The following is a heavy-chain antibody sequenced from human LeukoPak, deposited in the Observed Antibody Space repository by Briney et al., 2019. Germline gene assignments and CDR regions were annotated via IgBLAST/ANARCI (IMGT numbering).Heavy chain of an antibody. CDR1: GFTFSSYG. CDR3: ARGSHRRYSSSWYSL. J-gene: IGHJ4*02. V-gene: IGHV3-30*02. CDR2: IRYDGSNK. Sequence: GGSLRLSCAASGFTFSSYGMHWVRQAPGKGLEWVAFIRYDGSNKYYADSVKGRFTISRDNSKNTLYLQMGSLRTEDMAMYYCARGSHRRYSSSWYSLWGQGTLVTVSS. D-gene: IGHD6-13*01.